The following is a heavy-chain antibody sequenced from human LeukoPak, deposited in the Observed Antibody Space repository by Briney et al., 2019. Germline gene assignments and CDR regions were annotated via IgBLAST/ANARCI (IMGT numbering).Heavy chain of an antibody. D-gene: IGHD2-2*01. CDR1: GFTFSSYA. J-gene: IGHJ4*02. V-gene: IGHV3-64*01. Sequence: GGSLRLSCAASGFTFSSYAMHWVRQAPGKGLEYVSAISSNGGSTYYANSVKGRFTISRDNSKNTLYLRMGSLRAEDMAVYYCARPKGTSDQLYFDYWGQGTLVTVSS. CDR3: ARPKGTSDQLYFDY. CDR2: ISSNGGST.